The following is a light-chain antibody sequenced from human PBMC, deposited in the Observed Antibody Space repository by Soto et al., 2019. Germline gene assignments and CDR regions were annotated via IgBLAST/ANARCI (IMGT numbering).Light chain of an antibody. CDR2: AAS. CDR1: QGISSY. V-gene: IGKV1-9*01. Sequence: DIQLTQSPSFLSASVGDRVTITCRASQGISSYLAWYQQKPGKAPKLLIYAASTLQSGVPSRFSGSGSGTEFTLTLRSLQPEDCATYYCQQLNSFGPGTKVDIK. J-gene: IGKJ3*01. CDR3: QQLNS.